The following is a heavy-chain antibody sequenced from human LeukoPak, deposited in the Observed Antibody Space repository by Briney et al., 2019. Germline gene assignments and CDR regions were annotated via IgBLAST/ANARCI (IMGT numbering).Heavy chain of an antibody. CDR3: TYYYQSSGLRPGALDP. J-gene: IGHJ5*02. CDR1: GFTSGSCW. Sequence: GGSLRLSCGASGFTSGSCWMTWVRQAPGKGLEWVANLKQDGSEKYYVGSVKGRFTISRDNAKNSLYLQMNSLRAEDTAVYYCTYYYQSSGLRPGALDPWGLGTLVTVSS. D-gene: IGHD3-22*01. V-gene: IGHV3-7*01. CDR2: LKQDGSEK.